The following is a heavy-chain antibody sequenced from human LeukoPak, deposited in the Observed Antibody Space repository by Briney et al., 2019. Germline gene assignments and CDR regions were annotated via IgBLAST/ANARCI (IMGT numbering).Heavy chain of an antibody. CDR1: GFTFSSYG. V-gene: IGHV3-30*02. Sequence: PGGSLRLSCAASGFTFSSYGMHWVRQAPGKGLEWVAFIRCDGSNKYYADSVKGRFTISRDNSKNTLYLQMNSLRAEDTAVYYCAKDRGYCSGGSCYPHLGYWGQGTLVTVSS. J-gene: IGHJ4*02. D-gene: IGHD2-15*01. CDR2: IRCDGSNK. CDR3: AKDRGYCSGGSCYPHLGY.